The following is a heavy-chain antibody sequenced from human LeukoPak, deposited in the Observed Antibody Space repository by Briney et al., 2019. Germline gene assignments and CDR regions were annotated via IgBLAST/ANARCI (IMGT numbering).Heavy chain of an antibody. CDR3: AREDIVVVPAAGYFDY. CDR2: TYYRSKWYN. J-gene: IGHJ4*02. CDR1: GDSVSSNSAA. D-gene: IGHD2-2*01. Sequence: SQTLSLTCAISGDSVSSNSAAWNWIRQSPSRGLEWLGRTYYRSKWYNDYAVSVKSRITINPDTSKNQFSLQLNSVTPEDTAVCYCAREDIVVVPAAGYFDYWGQGTLVTVSS. V-gene: IGHV6-1*01.